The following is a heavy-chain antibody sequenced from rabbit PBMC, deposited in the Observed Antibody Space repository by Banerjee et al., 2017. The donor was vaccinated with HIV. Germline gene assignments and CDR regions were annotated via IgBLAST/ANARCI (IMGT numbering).Heavy chain of an antibody. CDR1: GIDFSSYW. Sequence: QSLEESGGDLVKPGASLTLTCTASGIDFSSYWMSWVRQAPGKGLEWIGCIRPSDGITYYASWAKGRFTISKASWTTVTLQMTSLTAADTATYFCARYSGGSGYFNLWGPGTLVTVS. CDR2: IRPSDGIT. V-gene: IGHV1S40*01. J-gene: IGHJ4*01. CDR3: ARYSGGSGYFNL. D-gene: IGHD1-1*01.